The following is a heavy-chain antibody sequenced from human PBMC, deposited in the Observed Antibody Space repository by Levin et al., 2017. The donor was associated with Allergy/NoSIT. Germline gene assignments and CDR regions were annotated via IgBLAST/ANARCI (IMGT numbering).Heavy chain of an antibody. CDR2: IFPSDSDT. J-gene: IGHJ4*02. CDR1: GYSFTSYW. D-gene: IGHD4-23*01. Sequence: KHGESLKISCQASGYSFTSYWFGWVRQRPGKGLEWMGLIFPSDSDTRVSPSFQGQIIMSVDKSISTAYLQWSSLKASDSAMYYCARRDSDGSNSFDYWGQGTLVTVSS. V-gene: IGHV5-51*01. CDR3: ARRDSDGSNSFDY.